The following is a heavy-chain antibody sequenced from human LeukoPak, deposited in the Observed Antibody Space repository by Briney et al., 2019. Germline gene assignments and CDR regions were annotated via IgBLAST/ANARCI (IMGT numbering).Heavy chain of an antibody. V-gene: IGHV4-38-2*02. Sequence: SETLSLTCTVSGYFISSGYYWGWIRQPPGKGLEWIGEINHSGSTNYNPSLKSRVTISVDTSKNQFSLKLSSVTAADTAVYYCARHRGLTRVRGWSNWFDPWGQGTLVTVSS. J-gene: IGHJ5*02. CDR2: INHSGST. CDR1: GYFISSGYY. CDR3: ARHRGLTRVRGWSNWFDP. D-gene: IGHD3-10*01.